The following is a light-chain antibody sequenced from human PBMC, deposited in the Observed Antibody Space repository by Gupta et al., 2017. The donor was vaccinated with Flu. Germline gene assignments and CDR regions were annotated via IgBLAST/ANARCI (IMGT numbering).Light chain of an antibody. CDR3: SSYTSGTAYVI. V-gene: IGLV2-14*01. Sequence: ITISCTGTSTDIGEYNYVSWYQQHPGKAPKLIISEVSNRPSGVSNRFSGSKSGNTASLTISGLRPEDETIYYCSSYTSGTAYVIFGGGTKVTVL. CDR1: STDIGEYNY. CDR2: EVS. J-gene: IGLJ2*01.